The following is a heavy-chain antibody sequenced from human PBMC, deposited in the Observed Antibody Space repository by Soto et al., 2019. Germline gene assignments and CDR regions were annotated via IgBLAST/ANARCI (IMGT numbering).Heavy chain of an antibody. CDR3: ARDDLFVDNGLDH. Sequence: QVQLVESGGGVVRPGTSLRLSCAATGFSFSAHGMHWVRQAPGKGLEWLAVINDGSEEGYADSVRGRFTISRDNARNILYLPMDNLTAEDSALYYCARDDLFVDNGLDHWGQGTLVTVSS. V-gene: IGHV3-33*01. CDR1: GFSFSAHG. J-gene: IGHJ4*02. D-gene: IGHD1-1*01. CDR2: INDGSEE.